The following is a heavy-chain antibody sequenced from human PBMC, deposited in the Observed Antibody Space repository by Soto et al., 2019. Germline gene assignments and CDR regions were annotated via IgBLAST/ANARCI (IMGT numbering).Heavy chain of an antibody. CDR2: INSDGSST. CDR3: ASAMGGTRNALNI. Sequence: EVQLMESGGGLVQPGGSLRLSCTASRFTFSTYWMHWVRQDPGKGLLWVSRINSDGSSTNYADSVKGRFTISRDNAKSTLWLQMNSLRAEDTAVYYCASAMGGTRNALNIWGQGTMVTVSS. J-gene: IGHJ3*02. CDR1: RFTFSTYW. V-gene: IGHV3-74*01. D-gene: IGHD6-19*01.